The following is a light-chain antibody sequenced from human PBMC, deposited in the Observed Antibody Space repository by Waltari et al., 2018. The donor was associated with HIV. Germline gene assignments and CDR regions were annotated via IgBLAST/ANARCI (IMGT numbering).Light chain of an antibody. CDR3: QQYNNWPSGT. V-gene: IGKV3-15*01. CDR2: GAS. CDR1: QSVSSN. Sequence: EIVMTQSPATMSVSPGERATLSCRASQSVSSNLAWYQQKPGQAPRLLFYGASTRATGIPARFSGSGSGTEFTLTISSLQSEDFAVYYCQQYNNWPSGTFGQGTRLEIK. J-gene: IGKJ5*01.